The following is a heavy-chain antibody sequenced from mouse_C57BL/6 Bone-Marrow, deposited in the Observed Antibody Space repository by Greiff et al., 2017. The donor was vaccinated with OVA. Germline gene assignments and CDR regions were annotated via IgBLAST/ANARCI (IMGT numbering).Heavy chain of an antibody. J-gene: IGHJ3*01. CDR3: ARPHYYGSSSSWFAY. V-gene: IGHV5-6*01. CDR1: GFTFSSYG. Sequence: EVHLVESGGDLVKPGGSLKLSCAASGFTFSSYGMSWVRQTPDKRLEWVATISSGGSYTYYPDSVKGRFTISRDNAKNTLYLQMSSLKSEDTAMYYCARPHYYGSSSSWFAYWGQGTLVTVAA. CDR2: ISSGGSYT. D-gene: IGHD1-1*01.